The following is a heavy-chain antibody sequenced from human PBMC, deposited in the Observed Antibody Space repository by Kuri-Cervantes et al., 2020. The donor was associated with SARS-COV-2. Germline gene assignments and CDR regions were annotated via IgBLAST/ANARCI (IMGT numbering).Heavy chain of an antibody. D-gene: IGHD1-26*01. Sequence: SCTVSGGSISSGSYYWSWIRQPAGKGLEWIGYIYTSGSTNYSPSLKSRVTISVDTSKNQFSLQLNSVTPEDTAVYYCAREGVGATFGYYYYYMDVWGKGTTVTVSS. V-gene: IGHV4-61*09. J-gene: IGHJ6*03. CDR2: IYTSGST. CDR3: AREGVGATFGYYYYYMDV. CDR1: GGSISSGSYY.